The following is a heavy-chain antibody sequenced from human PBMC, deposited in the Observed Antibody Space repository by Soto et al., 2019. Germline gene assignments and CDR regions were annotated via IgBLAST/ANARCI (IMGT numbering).Heavy chain of an antibody. Sequence: GGSLRLSCAASGFTFSNAWMNWVRQAPGKGLEWVGRIKSKTDGGTTDYAAPVKGRFTISRDDSKNKLYLQMNSLKTEDTAVYYCTTEVTPKIRYCSGGSCYSGFFDYWGQGTLVTVSS. J-gene: IGHJ4*02. D-gene: IGHD2-15*01. CDR2: IKSKTDGGTT. V-gene: IGHV3-15*07. CDR1: GFTFSNAW. CDR3: TTEVTPKIRYCSGGSCYSGFFDY.